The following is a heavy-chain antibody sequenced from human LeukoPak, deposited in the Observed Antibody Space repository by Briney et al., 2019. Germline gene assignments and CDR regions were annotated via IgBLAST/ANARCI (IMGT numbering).Heavy chain of an antibody. Sequence: PSETLSLTCTVSGGSISSSSKFWGWIRQPPGKGLEWIGSIYYSGSTYYNPSLKSRVTISVDTSKNQFSLKLSSVTAADTAVYYCARVYGPGRILEWLSPLPYNWFDPWGQGTLVTVSS. D-gene: IGHD3-3*01. CDR1: GGSISSSSKF. J-gene: IGHJ5*02. CDR2: IYYSGST. CDR3: ARVYGPGRILEWLSPLPYNWFDP. V-gene: IGHV4-39*07.